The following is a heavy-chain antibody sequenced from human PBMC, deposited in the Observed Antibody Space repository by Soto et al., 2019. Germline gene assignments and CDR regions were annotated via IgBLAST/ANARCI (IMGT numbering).Heavy chain of an antibody. V-gene: IGHV3-9*01. CDR2: INWNGNYI. D-gene: IGHD2-2*01. Sequence: VQLVESGGGLVQPGRSLRLSCTASAFTFGDFAMHWVRQVPGKGLEWVSGINWNGNYIGYADSVKGRFTVSRDNAKNSRDLQMNSLRPEDKALYFCARAPTGRTCPVYFDWWGRGTLVTVSS. J-gene: IGHJ4*02. CDR3: ARAPTGRTCPVYFDW. CDR1: AFTFGDFA.